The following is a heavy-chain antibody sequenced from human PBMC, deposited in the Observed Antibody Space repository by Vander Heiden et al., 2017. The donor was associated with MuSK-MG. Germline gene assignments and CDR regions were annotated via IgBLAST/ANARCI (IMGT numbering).Heavy chain of an antibody. CDR1: GYPFTTYD. V-gene: IGHV1-8*01. CDR2: MKPRTGST. J-gene: IGHJ3*01. Sequence: QVQLVQSGAEVKKPGTSVKVSCKAHGYPFTTYDINWGRQAPGKGPEWMGWMKPRTGSTGYAPNFQGRVTMTRDTSISTAYMELSSLRSEDTAVYYCAKERTQGGSNAFDVWGQGTMVTVS. D-gene: IGHD3-16*01. CDR3: AKERTQGGSNAFDV.